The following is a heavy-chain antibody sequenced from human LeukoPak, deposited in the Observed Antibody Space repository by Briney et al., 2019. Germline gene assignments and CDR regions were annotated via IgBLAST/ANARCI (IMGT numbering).Heavy chain of an antibody. Sequence: SETLSLTCAVYGEALSGYYWSWISQPPGKGLEWIGKITHSGSTDYNPSLKSRVTISVDTSKKQFSLSLTSVTAAETDVYYCARGLHSSGCWYIDLWGRGTLVTVYS. CDR3: ARGLHSSGCWYIDL. CDR2: ITHSGST. J-gene: IGHJ2*01. V-gene: IGHV4-34*01. D-gene: IGHD3-22*01. CDR1: GEALSGYY.